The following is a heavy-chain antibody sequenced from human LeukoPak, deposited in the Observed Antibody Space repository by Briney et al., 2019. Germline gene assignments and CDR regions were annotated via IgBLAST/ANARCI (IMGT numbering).Heavy chain of an antibody. CDR1: GFTFSSYS. CDR3: TRDPHALDY. CDR2: ITSSSSPI. V-gene: IGHV3-48*02. J-gene: IGHJ4*02. Sequence: GGSLRLSCAASGFTFSSYSMNWVRQAPGKGLDWVSYITSSSSPIYYADPVKVRFTIDRDNAKNSLFLQMNSLRDEDTAVYYCTRDPHALDYWGQGTLVSVSS.